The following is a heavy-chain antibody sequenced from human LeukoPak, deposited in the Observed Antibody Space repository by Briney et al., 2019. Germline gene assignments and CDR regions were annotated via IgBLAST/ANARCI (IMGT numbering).Heavy chain of an antibody. V-gene: IGHV1-58*02. CDR3: AAVSDYDSSGYYYGIDY. Sequence: SVKVSCKASGFTFTSSAMQWVRQARGQRLEWIGWIVVGSGNTNYAQKFQERVTITRDMSTSTAYMELSSLRSEDTAVYYCAAVSDYDSSGYYYGIDYWGLGTLVTVSS. CDR1: GFTFTSSA. J-gene: IGHJ4*02. D-gene: IGHD3-22*01. CDR2: IVVGSGNT.